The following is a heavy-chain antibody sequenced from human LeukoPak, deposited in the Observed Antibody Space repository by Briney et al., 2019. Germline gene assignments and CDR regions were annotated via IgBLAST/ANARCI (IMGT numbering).Heavy chain of an antibody. V-gene: IGHV3-33*01. CDR2: IWYDGSNE. J-gene: IGHJ4*02. D-gene: IGHD6-6*01. Sequence: GGSLRLSCAASGFTFSSYGMHWVRQAPGRGLEWVAVIWYDGSNEYYADSVKGRFTISRDNSKNTLYLQMNSLRAEDTAVYYCARDIEYSSSYLDYWGQGTLVTVSS. CDR1: GFTFSSYG. CDR3: ARDIEYSSSYLDY.